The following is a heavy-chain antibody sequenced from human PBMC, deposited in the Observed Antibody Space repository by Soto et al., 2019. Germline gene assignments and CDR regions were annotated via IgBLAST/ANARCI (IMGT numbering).Heavy chain of an antibody. J-gene: IGHJ4*02. CDR1: GGSISSSSYY. CDR3: ARHRITIFGVVIPHFDY. Sequence: SETLSLTCTVSGGSISSSSYYWGWIRQPPGKGLEWIGSIYYSGSTYYNPSLKSRVTISVDTSKNQFSLKLSSVTAADTAVYYYARHRITIFGVVIPHFDYWGQGTLVTVSS. D-gene: IGHD3-3*01. V-gene: IGHV4-39*01. CDR2: IYYSGST.